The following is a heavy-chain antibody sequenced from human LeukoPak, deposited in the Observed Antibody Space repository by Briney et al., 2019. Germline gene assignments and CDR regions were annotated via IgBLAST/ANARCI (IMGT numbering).Heavy chain of an antibody. CDR3: ASERGATQYFDY. J-gene: IGHJ4*02. D-gene: IGHD3-10*01. Sequence: ASVKVSCKASGYTFTTYDINWVRQAPGQGLEWMGRIIPMLDIQNYAQKFQGRVTITADKSTSTAYMELSSLRSEDTAVYYCASERGATQYFDYWGQGTLVTVSS. CDR2: IIPMLDIQ. V-gene: IGHV1-69*04. CDR1: GYTFTTYD.